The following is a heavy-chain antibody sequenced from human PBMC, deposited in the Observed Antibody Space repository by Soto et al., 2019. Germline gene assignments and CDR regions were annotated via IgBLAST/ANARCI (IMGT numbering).Heavy chain of an antibody. J-gene: IGHJ6*02. CDR2: INHSGST. Sequence: TETLSLTCAVYGGSFSGYYWSWIRQPPGKGLEWIGEINHSGSTNYNPSLKSRVTISVDTSKNQFSLKLSSVTAADTAVYYCARGSGYQLYYYYYGMDVWGQGTTVTVSS. CDR3: ARGSGYQLYYYYYGMDV. CDR1: GGSFSGYY. D-gene: IGHD3-3*01. V-gene: IGHV4-34*01.